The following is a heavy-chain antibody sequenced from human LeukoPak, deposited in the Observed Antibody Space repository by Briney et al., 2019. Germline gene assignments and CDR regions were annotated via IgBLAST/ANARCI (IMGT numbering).Heavy chain of an antibody. J-gene: IGHJ6*03. D-gene: IGHD6-19*01. CDR1: GYTFTSYG. CDR2: ISAYNGNT. CDR3: ARAYSSGSFYYYYYMDV. Sequence: ASVKVSCKASGYTFTSYGISWVRQAPGQGLEWMGWISAYNGNTNYAQKLQGRVTMTTDTSTSTAYMELRSLRSDDTAVYYCARAYSSGSFYYYYYMDVWGKGTTVTISS. V-gene: IGHV1-18*01.